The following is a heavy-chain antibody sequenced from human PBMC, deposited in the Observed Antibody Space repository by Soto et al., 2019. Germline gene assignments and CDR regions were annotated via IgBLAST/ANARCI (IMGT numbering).Heavy chain of an antibody. Sequence: SETLSLTCTVSGDSIGTTHSYWAWIRQSPGKGLEWIGNIHYSGSTYYMPSLRSRVTLSVDTSKNQFSLRLTSVTAEDTAVYYCERHQGNGNVWPLDYWGPGLLVTVSS. V-gene: IGHV4-39*01. CDR3: ERHQGNGNVWPLDY. CDR1: GDSIGTTHSY. CDR2: IHYSGST. J-gene: IGHJ4*02. D-gene: IGHD2-8*01.